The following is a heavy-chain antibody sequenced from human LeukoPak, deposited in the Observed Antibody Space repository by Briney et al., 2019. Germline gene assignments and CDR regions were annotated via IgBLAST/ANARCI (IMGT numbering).Heavy chain of an antibody. J-gene: IGHJ4*02. V-gene: IGHV4-39*01. CDR2: IYYSGST. CDR1: GGSISSSSYY. CDR3: ARRNNYQNSYGFMGLDY. Sequence: SETLSLTCTVSGGSISSSSYYWGWIRQPPGKGLEWIGSIYYSGSTYYNPSLKSRVTISVDTSKNQFSLKLSSVTAADTAVYYCARRNNYQNSYGFMGLDYWGQGTLVTVSS. D-gene: IGHD5-18*01.